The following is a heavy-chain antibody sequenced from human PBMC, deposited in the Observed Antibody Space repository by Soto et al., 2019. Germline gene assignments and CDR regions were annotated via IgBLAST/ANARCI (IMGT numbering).Heavy chain of an antibody. CDR3: ARSLYCSGGSCYSTAGD. V-gene: IGHV3-48*01. D-gene: IGHD2-15*01. Sequence: PGGSLRLSCAASGFTFSSYSMNWVRQAPGKGLEWVSYISSSSSTIYYADSVKGRFTISRDNAKNSLYLQMNSLRAEDTAVYYCARSLYCSGGSCYSTAGDWGQGTLVTVSS. CDR2: ISSSSSTI. CDR1: GFTFSSYS. J-gene: IGHJ4*02.